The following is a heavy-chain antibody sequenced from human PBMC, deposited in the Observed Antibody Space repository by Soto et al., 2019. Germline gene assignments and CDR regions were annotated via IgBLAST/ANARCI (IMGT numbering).Heavy chain of an antibody. CDR2: IMPIFRAP. CDR1: GGAFSDYA. J-gene: IGHJ6*02. Sequence: ASVNLSCKASGGAFSDYAFSWVRQAPGQGLEWLGGIMPIFRAPDYAQKFQGRVTITADEFTRTAYMEMNSLRSEDTAVYYCASWLKGPDIGNYYYGMDVWGQGTTVTVSS. V-gene: IGHV1-69*13. CDR3: ASWLKGPDIGNYYYGMDV. D-gene: IGHD2-15*01.